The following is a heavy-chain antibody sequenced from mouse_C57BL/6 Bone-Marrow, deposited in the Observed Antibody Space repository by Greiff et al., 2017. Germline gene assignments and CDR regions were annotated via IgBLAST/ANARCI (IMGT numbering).Heavy chain of an antibody. V-gene: IGHV7-1*01. CDR3: ARYAAPYSGNSYEAMDY. Sequence: EVQVVESGGGLVQSGRSLRLSCATSGFTFSDFYMEWVRQAPGKGLEWIAASRNKANDYTTEYSASVKGRFIVSRDPSHSILYFQMMYRRADDTAIYYCARYAAPYSGNSYEAMDYWGQGTSVTVSS. CDR1: GFTFSDFY. J-gene: IGHJ4*01. CDR2: SRNKANDYTT. D-gene: IGHD1-1*01.